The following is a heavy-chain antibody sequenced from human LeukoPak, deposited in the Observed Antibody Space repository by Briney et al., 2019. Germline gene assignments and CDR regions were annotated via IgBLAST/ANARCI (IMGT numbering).Heavy chain of an antibody. CDR3: ARDRGALYDGADY. D-gene: IGHD3-10*01. CDR1: GGSISSSSYY. Sequence: SETLSLTCTVSGGSISSSSYYWGWIRQPPGKGLEWIGSIYYSGSTYYNPSLKSRVTISVDTSKNQFSLMMTSVTAADSAVYYCARDRGALYDGADYWGQGTLVTVSS. V-gene: IGHV4-39*07. CDR2: IYYSGST. J-gene: IGHJ4*02.